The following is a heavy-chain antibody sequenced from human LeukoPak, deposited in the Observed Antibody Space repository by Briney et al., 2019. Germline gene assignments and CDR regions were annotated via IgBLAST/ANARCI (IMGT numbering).Heavy chain of an antibody. J-gene: IGHJ1*01. D-gene: IGHD6-19*01. CDR3: ARSPGIAVAPLQL. V-gene: IGHV3-21*01. Sequence: GGSLRLSCAVSGFTLSNYSMSWVRQAPGKRLEWVSSISGSRSDIYYADSVKGRFTISSDNAKNSLYLQMNSLRAEDTAVYYRARSPGIAVAPLQLWGQGTLVSVSS. CDR1: GFTLSNYS. CDR2: ISGSRSDI.